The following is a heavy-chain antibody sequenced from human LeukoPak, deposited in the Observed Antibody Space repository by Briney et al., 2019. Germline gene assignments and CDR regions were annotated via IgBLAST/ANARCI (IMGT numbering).Heavy chain of an antibody. CDR3: ARDGYGDYVYLDALDI. Sequence: GGSLRLSCAASGFTFSSYSMNWVRQAPGKGLEWVSSISSSSSYIYYADSVKGRFTISRDNAKNSLYLQMNSLRAEDTAVYYCARDGYGDYVYLDALDIWGQGTMVTVSS. V-gene: IGHV3-21*01. J-gene: IGHJ3*02. CDR1: GFTFSSYS. D-gene: IGHD4-17*01. CDR2: ISSSSSYI.